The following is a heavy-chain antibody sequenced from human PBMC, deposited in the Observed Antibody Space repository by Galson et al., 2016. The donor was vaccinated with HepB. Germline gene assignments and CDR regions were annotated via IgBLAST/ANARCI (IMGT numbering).Heavy chain of an antibody. CDR1: GFTFSSYW. CDR3: ARVGATTYY. V-gene: IGHV3-74*01. CDR2: INSDGSST. D-gene: IGHD1-26*01. J-gene: IGHJ4*02. Sequence: SLRLSCAASGFTFSSYWMHWVRQPPGKGLVWVSRINSDGSSTNYADSVKGRFTVSRDNAKNTLYLQMNSLRAEDTAVYYCARVGATTYYWGQGTLVTVSS.